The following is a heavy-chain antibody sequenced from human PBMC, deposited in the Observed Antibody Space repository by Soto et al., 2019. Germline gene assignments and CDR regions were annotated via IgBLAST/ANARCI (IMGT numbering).Heavy chain of an antibody. V-gene: IGHV4-59*08. CDR3: ARTGGLRYFDWLSRDYYCGMDV. CDR2: IYYSGST. Sequence: PSETLSLTCTVSGDSISSYYWSWIRQPPGKGLEWIGYIYYSGSTNYNPSLKSRVTISVDTSKNQFSLKLSSVTAADTAVYYCARTGGLRYFDWLSRDYYCGMDVWGQGTTVTVSS. J-gene: IGHJ6*02. D-gene: IGHD3-9*01. CDR1: GDSISSYY.